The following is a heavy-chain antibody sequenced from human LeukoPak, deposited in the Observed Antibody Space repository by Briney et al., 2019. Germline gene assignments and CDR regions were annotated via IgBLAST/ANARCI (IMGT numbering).Heavy chain of an antibody. CDR1: GFTFSSYG. CDR2: ISYDGSNK. D-gene: IGHD4-17*01. J-gene: IGHJ4*02. V-gene: IGHV3-30*18. Sequence: GGSLRLSCAASGFTFSSYGMRWVRRAPGKGLEWVAVISYDGSNKYYADSVKGRFTISRDNSKNTLYLQMNSLRAEDTAVGCCAKPQTRPTDYFDYWGQGTLVTVSS. CDR3: AKPQTRPTDYFDY.